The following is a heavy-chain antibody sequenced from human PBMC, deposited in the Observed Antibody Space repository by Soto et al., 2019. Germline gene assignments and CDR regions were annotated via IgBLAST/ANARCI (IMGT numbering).Heavy chain of an antibody. V-gene: IGHV1-69*12. D-gene: IGHD2-2*01. Sequence: QVQLVQSGAEVKKPGSSVKVSCKASGGTFSSYAISWVRQAPGQGLEWMGGIIPIFGTANYAQKFQGRVTIPATESRTPAYMELSSLRSEATAFNYWARHVPAAGYYYGMDVWGQGTTVTAAS. CDR3: ARHVPAAGYYYGMDV. J-gene: IGHJ6*02. CDR2: IIPIFGTA. CDR1: GGTFSSYA.